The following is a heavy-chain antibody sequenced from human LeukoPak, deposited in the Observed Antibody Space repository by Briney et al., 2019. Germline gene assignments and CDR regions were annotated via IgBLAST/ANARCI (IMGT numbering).Heavy chain of an antibody. D-gene: IGHD4/OR15-4a*01. CDR3: ARDPVLPNGIHF. CDR1: GFTVSSDY. CDR2: IYSGGET. Sequence: GGSMRLSSTAAGFTVSSDYMSWVRQAPGKGLGLVSLIYSGGETYYVDSVKGRFTISSDNSKNTLYLQMNSLRADDTALYYCARDPVLPNGIHFWGQGTTVTVSS. J-gene: IGHJ6*01. V-gene: IGHV3-66*02.